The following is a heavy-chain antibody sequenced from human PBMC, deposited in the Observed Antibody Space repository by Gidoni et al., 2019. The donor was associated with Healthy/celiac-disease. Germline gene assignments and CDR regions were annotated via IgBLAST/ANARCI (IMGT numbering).Heavy chain of an antibody. J-gene: IGHJ2*01. V-gene: IGHV3-21*01. Sequence: EVQLVESGGGLVKPGGSLRLSCAASRFTFISYSMNWVRQAPGKGLEWVSSISSSSSYIYYADSVKGLFTISRDNAKNSLYLQMNSLRAEDTAVYYCARGLGTVTKGWYFDLWGRGTLVTVSS. CDR2: ISSSSSYI. CDR1: RFTFISYS. D-gene: IGHD4-17*01. CDR3: ARGLGTVTKGWYFDL.